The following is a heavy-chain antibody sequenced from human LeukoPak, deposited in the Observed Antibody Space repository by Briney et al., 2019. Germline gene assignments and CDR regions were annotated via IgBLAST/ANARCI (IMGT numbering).Heavy chain of an antibody. CDR1: GFTFSGFW. V-gene: IGHV3-7*03. CDR3: ARDRGNTYYFDY. CDR2: IKQDGSEK. Sequence: PGGSLRLSCAVSGFTFSGFWMSWVRQAPGKGLEWVANIKQDGSEKYYVDSVKGRFTISRDNAKNSLYLQMNSLRAEDTAVYYCARDRGNTYYFDYWGQGTLVTVSS. J-gene: IGHJ4*02. D-gene: IGHD3-16*01.